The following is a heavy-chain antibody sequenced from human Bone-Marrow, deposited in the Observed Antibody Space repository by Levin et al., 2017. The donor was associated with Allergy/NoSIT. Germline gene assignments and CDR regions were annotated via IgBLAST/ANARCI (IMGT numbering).Heavy chain of an antibody. CDR2: LNPNSGNT. CDR3: ARGLLLYPHAFDI. CDR1: GYSFSRYD. J-gene: IGHJ3*02. V-gene: IGHV1-8*01. Sequence: ASVKVSCKATGYSFSRYDINWVRQATGQGPEWMGWLNPNSGNTVLAQKFQGRVTLTSNTSISTAYLELSSLRDDDTALYYCARGLLLYPHAFDIWGQGTVVTVSS. D-gene: IGHD2-2*02.